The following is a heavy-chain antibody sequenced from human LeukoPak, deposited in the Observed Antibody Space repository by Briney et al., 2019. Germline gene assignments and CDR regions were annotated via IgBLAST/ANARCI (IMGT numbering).Heavy chain of an antibody. CDR2: IQQDGSAK. Sequence: GGSLRLSCAASGFTFSTSWMSWVRQAPGKGLDWVANIQQDGSAKYYVGSVRGGFTISRDNAKNSLYQQMNRLRAEDTAVYYCARFSLYDNSGYYSWLFDFWGQGTLVTVSS. CDR3: ARFSLYDNSGYYSWLFDF. CDR1: GFTFSTSW. D-gene: IGHD3-22*01. V-gene: IGHV3-7*01. J-gene: IGHJ4*02.